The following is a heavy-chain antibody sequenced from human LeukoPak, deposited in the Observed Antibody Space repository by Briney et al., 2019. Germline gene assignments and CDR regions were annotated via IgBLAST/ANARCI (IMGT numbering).Heavy chain of an antibody. Sequence: SETLSLTCTVSGGSISSYYWSWIRQPPGKGLEWIGYIYYSGSTNYNPSLKSRVTISVDTSKNQFSLKLSSVTAADTAVYYCASQSAGYDFWSGYRYWGQGTLVTVSS. J-gene: IGHJ4*02. D-gene: IGHD3-3*01. CDR2: IYYSGST. CDR3: ASQSAGYDFWSGYRY. V-gene: IGHV4-59*01. CDR1: GGSISSYY.